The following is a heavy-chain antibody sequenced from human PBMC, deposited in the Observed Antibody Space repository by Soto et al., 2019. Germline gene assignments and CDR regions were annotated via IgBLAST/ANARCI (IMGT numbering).Heavy chain of an antibody. Sequence: SETLSLTCAVYGGSFSGYYWSWIRQPPGKGLEWIGEINHSGSTNYNPSLKSRVTISVDTSKNQFSLKLSSVTAADTAVYYCARGLVSYYMDVWGKGTTVTVSS. J-gene: IGHJ6*03. CDR2: INHSGST. CDR3: ARGLVSYYMDV. CDR1: GGSFSGYY. V-gene: IGHV4-34*01. D-gene: IGHD2-15*01.